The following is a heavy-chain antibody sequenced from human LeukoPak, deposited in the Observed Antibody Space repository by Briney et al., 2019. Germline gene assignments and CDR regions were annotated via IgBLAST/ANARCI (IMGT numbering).Heavy chain of an antibody. Sequence: SETLSLTCTVSGGYISSYYWSWIRQPPGEGLEWIGYVYYTGSTNYNPSLKSRVSISVDTSKNQFSLQLSSVTAADTAVYYCARDRPGNYFDSWGQGTLVTVSS. CDR2: VYYTGST. J-gene: IGHJ4*02. CDR3: ARDRPGNYFDS. CDR1: GGYISSYY. V-gene: IGHV4-59*12.